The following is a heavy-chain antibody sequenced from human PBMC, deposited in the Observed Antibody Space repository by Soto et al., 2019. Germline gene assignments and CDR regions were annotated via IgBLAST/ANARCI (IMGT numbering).Heavy chain of an antibody. V-gene: IGHV3-30-3*01. J-gene: IGHJ4*02. CDR2: ISYDGSNK. D-gene: IGHD6-19*01. CDR1: GFTFSTYA. Sequence: QVQLVESGGGVVQPGRSLRLSCAASGFTFSTYAMHWVRQAPGKGLEWVAVISYDGSNKYYADSVKGRFTISRDNSKNTLYLKMNSLRAEDTALYYCASNPKNIAVAIGGYFDYWGQGTLVTVSS. CDR3: ASNPKNIAVAIGGYFDY.